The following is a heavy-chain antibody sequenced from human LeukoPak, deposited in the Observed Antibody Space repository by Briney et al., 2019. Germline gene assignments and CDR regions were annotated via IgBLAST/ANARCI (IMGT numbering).Heavy chain of an antibody. J-gene: IGHJ4*02. Sequence: SETLSLTCAVYGGSFSGYYWSWIRQPPGKGLEWIGSIYYSGSTYYNPSLKSRVTISVDTSKNQFSLKLSSVTAADTAVYYCASVVLRFLEWSPLWGQGTLVTVSS. CDR2: IYYSGST. V-gene: IGHV4-34*01. CDR3: ASVVLRFLEWSPL. CDR1: GGSFSGYY. D-gene: IGHD3-3*01.